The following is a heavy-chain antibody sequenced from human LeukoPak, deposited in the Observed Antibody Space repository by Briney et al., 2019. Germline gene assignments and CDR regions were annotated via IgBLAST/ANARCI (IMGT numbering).Heavy chain of an antibody. CDR1: GFTFSSYA. CDR2: ISGSGGST. CDR3: AREWGGGSYWDY. D-gene: IGHD1-26*01. V-gene: IGHV3-23*01. Sequence: PGGSLRLSCAPSGFTFSSYAMSWVRQAPGKGLEWVSAISGSGGSTYYADSVKGRFTISRDNSKNTLYLQMNSLRAEDTAVYYCAREWGGGSYWDYWGQGTLVTVSS. J-gene: IGHJ4*02.